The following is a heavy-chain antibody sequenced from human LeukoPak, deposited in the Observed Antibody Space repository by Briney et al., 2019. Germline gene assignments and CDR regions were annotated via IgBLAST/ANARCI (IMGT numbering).Heavy chain of an antibody. D-gene: IGHD6-19*01. Sequence: PGRSLRLSCAASGFTFSRYAMHWARQAPDKGLEWVAVISYDGSNKYYADSVKGRFTISRDNSKNTLYLQMNSLRADDTALYYCAKQGSRGWLSAFKYWGQGALVTVSS. V-gene: IGHV3-30-3*02. J-gene: IGHJ1*01. CDR2: ISYDGSNK. CDR1: GFTFSRYA. CDR3: AKQGSRGWLSAFKY.